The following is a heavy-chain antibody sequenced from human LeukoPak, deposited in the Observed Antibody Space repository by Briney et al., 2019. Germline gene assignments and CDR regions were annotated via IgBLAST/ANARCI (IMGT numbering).Heavy chain of an antibody. Sequence: SETLSLTCTVSCGSISSSSYYWGWIRQPPGKGLEWIGSIYYSGSTYYNPSLKSRVTISVDTSKNQFSLKLSSVTAADTAVYYCARNPYSRSSLYYFDYWGQGTLVTVSS. CDR3: ARNPYSRSSLYYFDY. CDR1: CGSISSSSYY. J-gene: IGHJ4*02. V-gene: IGHV4-39*01. D-gene: IGHD6-6*01. CDR2: IYYSGST.